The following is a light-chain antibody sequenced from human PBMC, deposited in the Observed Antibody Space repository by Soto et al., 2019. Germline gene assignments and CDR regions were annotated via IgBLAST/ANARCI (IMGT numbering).Light chain of an antibody. CDR3: QQYGSSPRT. Sequence: EIVLTQSPGTLSLSPGERATLSCKASQSFKNSYLAWYQQRPGQAPRLLIYGASSRATGIPDRFSGSGSGTDFTLTISRLEPEDFAVYYCQQYGSSPRTFGQGTKVEIK. CDR2: GAS. J-gene: IGKJ1*01. CDR1: QSFKNSY. V-gene: IGKV3-20*01.